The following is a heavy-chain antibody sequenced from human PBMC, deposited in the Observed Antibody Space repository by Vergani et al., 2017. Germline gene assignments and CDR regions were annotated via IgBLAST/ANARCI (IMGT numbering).Heavy chain of an antibody. D-gene: IGHD4-17*01. CDR2: ISSSSSYI. J-gene: IGHJ4*02. CDR3: SATTVTTRDY. Sequence: EVQLVESGGGLVKPGGSLRLSCAASGFTFSSYSMNWVRQAPGKGLEWVSSISSSSSYIYYADSVKGRFTISRDNAKNSLYLQMNSLKTEDTAVYYCSATTVTTRDYWGQGTLVTVSS. CDR1: GFTFSSYS. V-gene: IGHV3-21*03.